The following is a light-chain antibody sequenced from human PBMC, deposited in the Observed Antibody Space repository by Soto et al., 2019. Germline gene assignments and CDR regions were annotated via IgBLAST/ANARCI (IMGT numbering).Light chain of an antibody. CDR3: QQYNDWWT. V-gene: IGKV3-15*01. Sequence: EIVLTQSPATLSLSPGERASLSCGASQSITSSFLAWYQQKPGQAPRLLIYGASSRATGIPARFSGSGSGTEFTLTISSLQSEDFAVYYCQQYNDWWTFGQGTKVDIK. CDR1: QSITSS. CDR2: GAS. J-gene: IGKJ1*01.